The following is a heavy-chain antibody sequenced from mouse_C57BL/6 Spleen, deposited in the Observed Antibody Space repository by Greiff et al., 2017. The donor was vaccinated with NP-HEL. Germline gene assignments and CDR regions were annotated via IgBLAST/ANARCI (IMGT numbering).Heavy chain of an antibody. Sequence: EVKLVESGGDLVKPGGSLKLSCAASGFTFSSYGMSWVRQTPDKRLEWVATISSGGSYTYYPDSVKGRFTISRDNAKNTLYLQMSSLKSEDTAMYYCARQGYYYGSRYYFDYWGQGTTLTVSS. CDR2: ISSGGSYT. CDR3: ARQGYYYGSRYYFDY. V-gene: IGHV5-6*01. D-gene: IGHD1-1*01. CDR1: GFTFSSYG. J-gene: IGHJ2*01.